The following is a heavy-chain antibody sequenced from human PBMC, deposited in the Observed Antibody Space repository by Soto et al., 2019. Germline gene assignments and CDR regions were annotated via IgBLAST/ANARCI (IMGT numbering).Heavy chain of an antibody. CDR3: ARGFFWSGYYGGRTYGMDV. D-gene: IGHD3-3*01. V-gene: IGHV4-34*01. J-gene: IGHJ6*02. CDR2: INHSGST. Sequence: SETLSLTCAVYGGSFSGYYWSWIRQPPGKGLEWIGEINHSGSTNYNPSLKSRVTISVDTSKNQFSLKLSSVTAADTAVYYCARGFFWSGYYGGRTYGMDVWGQGTTVTVSS. CDR1: GGSFSGYY.